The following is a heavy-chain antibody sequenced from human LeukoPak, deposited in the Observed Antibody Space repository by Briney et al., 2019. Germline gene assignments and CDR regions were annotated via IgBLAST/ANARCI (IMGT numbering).Heavy chain of an antibody. J-gene: IGHJ5*02. CDR1: GYTFTSYG. V-gene: IGHV1-18*01. CDR3: ARRTTVTWFDP. D-gene: IGHD4-17*01. Sequence: GAPVKVSCKASGYTFTSYGISWVRQAPGQGLEWMGWISAYNGNTNYAQKLQGRVTMTTDTSTSTAYRELRSLRSDDAAVYYCARRTTVTWFDPWGQGTLVTVSS. CDR2: ISAYNGNT.